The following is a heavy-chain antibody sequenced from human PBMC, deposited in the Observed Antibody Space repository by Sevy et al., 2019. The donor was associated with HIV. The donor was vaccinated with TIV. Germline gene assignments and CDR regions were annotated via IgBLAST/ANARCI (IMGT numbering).Heavy chain of an antibody. D-gene: IGHD6-19*01. CDR3: ARGSVPVDSGGWYGGDYFDY. CDR1: GDSVSSNSAA. Sequence: SQTLSLTCAISGDSVSSNSAAWNWIRQSPSRGLEWLGRTYYRSKWYNDYAVSVKSRITINPDTSKNQFSLQLYSVTPEDTAVYYCARGSVPVDSGGWYGGDYFDYWGQGTLVTVSS. V-gene: IGHV6-1*01. J-gene: IGHJ4*02. CDR2: TYYRSKWYN.